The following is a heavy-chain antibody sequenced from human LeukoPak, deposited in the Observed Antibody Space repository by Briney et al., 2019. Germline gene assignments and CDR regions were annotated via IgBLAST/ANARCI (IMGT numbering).Heavy chain of an antibody. D-gene: IGHD4-17*01. CDR1: GFTFSSYA. J-gene: IGHJ6*04. V-gene: IGHV3-30*04. CDR3: ARGTVTTFNYYGMDV. Sequence: GGSLRLSCAASGFTFSSYAMHWARQAPGKGLEWVAVISYDGSNKYYADSVKGRFTISRDNSKNTLYLQMNSLRAEDTAVYYCARGTVTTFNYYGMDVWGKGTTVTVSS. CDR2: ISYDGSNK.